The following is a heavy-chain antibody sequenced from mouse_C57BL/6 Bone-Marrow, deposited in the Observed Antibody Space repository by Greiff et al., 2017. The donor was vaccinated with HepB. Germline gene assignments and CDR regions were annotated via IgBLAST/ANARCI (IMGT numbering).Heavy chain of an antibody. Sequence: QVQLQQSGAELARPGASVKMSCKASGYTFTSYTMHWVKQRPGQGLEWIGYINPSSGYTKYNQTFKDKATLTADKSSSTAYMQLSSLTSEDSAVYYCAREVTTVVPDYWGQGTTLTVSS. V-gene: IGHV1-4*01. J-gene: IGHJ2*01. D-gene: IGHD1-1*01. CDR2: INPSSGYT. CDR3: AREVTTVVPDY. CDR1: GYTFTSYT.